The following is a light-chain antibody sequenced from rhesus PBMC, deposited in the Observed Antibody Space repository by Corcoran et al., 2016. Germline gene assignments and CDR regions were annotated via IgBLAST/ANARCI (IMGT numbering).Light chain of an antibody. CDR2: AAS. V-gene: IGKV1-28*03. Sequence: DIQMTQSPSSLSASVGDTVTITCRASQGISSYLNWFQQKPGKAPNLLIYAASSVESGVPSSVSGSGSGTGFTLTISSLQPEDFAVYYCLQHNSYPRTFGQGTKVEIK. CDR3: LQHNSYPRT. CDR1: QGISSY. J-gene: IGKJ1*01.